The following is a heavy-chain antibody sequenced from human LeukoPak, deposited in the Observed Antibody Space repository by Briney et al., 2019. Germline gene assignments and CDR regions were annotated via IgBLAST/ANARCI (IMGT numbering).Heavy chain of an antibody. CDR2: ITHNGST. J-gene: IGHJ1*01. D-gene: IGHD2-15*01. Sequence: SETLSLTCGDHGESLNDYYWSWIRQSPGKGLEWIGEITHNGSTTFNPSLESRLTISVDTSKNQFSLKLTSVTAADASVYFCARGFCRGESCYSGEYFQHWGQGTLVTVSS. CDR3: ARGFCRGESCYSGEYFQH. V-gene: IGHV4-34*01. CDR1: GESLNDYY.